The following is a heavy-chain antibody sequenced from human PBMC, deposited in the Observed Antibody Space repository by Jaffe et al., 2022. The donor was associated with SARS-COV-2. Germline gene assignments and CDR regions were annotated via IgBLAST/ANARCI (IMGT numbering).Heavy chain of an antibody. CDR3: AGVTIFGVVITDAFDI. CDR2: IYYSGST. J-gene: IGHJ3*02. D-gene: IGHD3-3*01. Sequence: QVQLQESGPGLVKPSETLSLTCTVSGGSISSYYWSWIRQPPGKGLEWIGYIYYSGSTNYNPSLKSRVTISVDTSKNQFSLKLSSVTAADTAVYYCAGVTIFGVVITDAFDIWGQGTMVTVSS. CDR1: GGSISSYY. V-gene: IGHV4-59*01.